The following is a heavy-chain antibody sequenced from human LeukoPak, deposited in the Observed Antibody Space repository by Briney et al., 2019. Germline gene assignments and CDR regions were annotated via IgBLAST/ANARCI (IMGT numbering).Heavy chain of an antibody. CDR1: GGTSSSYA. CDR3: ARYGSGSFKNYWFDP. J-gene: IGHJ5*02. CDR2: IIPIFGTA. V-gene: IGHV1-69*13. D-gene: IGHD3-10*01. Sequence: SVKVSCTASGGTSSSYAISWVRQAPGQGLEWMGGIIPIFGTANYAQKFQGRVTITADESTSTAYMELSSLRSEDTAVYYCARYGSGSFKNYWFDPWGQGTLVTVSS.